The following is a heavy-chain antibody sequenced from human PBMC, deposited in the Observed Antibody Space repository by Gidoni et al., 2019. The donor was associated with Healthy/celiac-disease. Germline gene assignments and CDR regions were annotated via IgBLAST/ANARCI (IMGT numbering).Heavy chain of an antibody. D-gene: IGHD2-15*01. CDR3: ARAPLGYCSGGSCYSPSHYYYYYYMDV. CDR1: GGSFSGYY. V-gene: IGHV4-34*01. J-gene: IGHJ6*03. Sequence: QVQLQQWGAGLLKPSETLSPTCAVHGGSFSGYYWSWIRQAPGKGLEWIGEINHRGSTNYNPSRKSRVTISVDTSKNQFSLKLSSVTAADTAVYYCARAPLGYCSGGSCYSPSHYYYYYYMDVWGKGTTVTVSS. CDR2: INHRGST.